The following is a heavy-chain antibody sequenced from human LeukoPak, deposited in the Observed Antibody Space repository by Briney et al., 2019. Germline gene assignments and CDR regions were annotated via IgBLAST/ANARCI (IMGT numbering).Heavy chain of an antibody. D-gene: IGHD3-10*01. CDR2: ISGSGGAT. Sequence: PGGSLGLSCAASGFTFNTYGMSWVRQAPGKGLEWVSGISGSGGATYYADSVKGRFTVSRDDPHNTLYLQMNSVRAEDTAVYFCARGGVDHYGSGTYHLMYYFDHWGQGALVTVSS. J-gene: IGHJ4*02. V-gene: IGHV3-23*01. CDR1: GFTFNTYG. CDR3: ARGGVDHYGSGTYHLMYYFDH.